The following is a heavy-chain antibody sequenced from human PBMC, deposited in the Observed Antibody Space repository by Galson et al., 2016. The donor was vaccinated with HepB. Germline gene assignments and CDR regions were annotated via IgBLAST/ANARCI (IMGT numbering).Heavy chain of an antibody. D-gene: IGHD3-10*01. V-gene: IGHV3-48*02. J-gene: IGHJ4*02. Sequence: SLRLSCAASGFSFSKDGMHWVRQAPGKGLEWISYITSSSSLIFYADSVKGRFTISRDNARNSLYLQMNILRDEDTAVYYCARVVYGSGSYYRFYDYWGQGTLVTVSS. CDR1: GFSFSKDG. CDR2: ITSSSSLI. CDR3: ARVVYGSGSYYRFYDY.